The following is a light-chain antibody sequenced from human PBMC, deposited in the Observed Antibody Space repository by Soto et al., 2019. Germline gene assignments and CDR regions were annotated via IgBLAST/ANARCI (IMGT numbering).Light chain of an antibody. CDR2: EVS. Sequence: QSAPTQPASVSGSPGQSITISCTGTSSDIGGYNYVSWYQQNPGKAPKLMIYEVSNRPSGVSNRFSGSKSGHTASLTISGLQPDYEGGYYCAAYTHSSTLVFGGGTKLTVL. V-gene: IGLV2-14*01. CDR3: AAYTHSSTLV. CDR1: SSDIGGYNY. J-gene: IGLJ2*01.